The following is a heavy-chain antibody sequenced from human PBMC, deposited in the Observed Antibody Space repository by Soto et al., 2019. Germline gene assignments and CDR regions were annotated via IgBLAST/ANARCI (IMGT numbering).Heavy chain of an antibody. CDR1: VYMF. D-gene: IGHD3-22*01. CDR2: IGAYSGKT. CDR3: AVDSSGSTADYYYYYGLDV. V-gene: IGHV1-18*01. J-gene: IGHJ6*02. Sequence: QVQLMQSGAEVKKPGASVKVSCKTSVYMFISWVRQAPGQGPEWMGWIGAYSGKTQYSQNFQDRFTMTTDTSTNTAYMELRSLRSEDTAIYYCAVDSSGSTADYYYYYGLDVWGQGTTVTVSS.